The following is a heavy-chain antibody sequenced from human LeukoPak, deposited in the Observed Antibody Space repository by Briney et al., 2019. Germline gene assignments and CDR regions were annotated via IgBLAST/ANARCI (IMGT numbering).Heavy chain of an antibody. Sequence: SETLSLTCSVSSGSFSSSRTYWGWIRQPPGKGLEWIGFMYYRGSTYYNPSLKNRVAISLDTSKNHFSLRLTTVTATDTAVYYCARQGGALNSMYNWFDPWGQGTLVTVSS. V-gene: IGHV4-39*01. CDR3: ARQGGALNSMYNWFDP. CDR2: MYYRGST. J-gene: IGHJ5*02. CDR1: SGSFSSSRTY. D-gene: IGHD2-21*01.